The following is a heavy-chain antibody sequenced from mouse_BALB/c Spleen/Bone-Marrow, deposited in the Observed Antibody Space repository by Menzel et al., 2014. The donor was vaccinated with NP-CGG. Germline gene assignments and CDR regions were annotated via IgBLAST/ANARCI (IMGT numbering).Heavy chain of an antibody. Sequence: QVQLQQSGAELVKPGASVKLSCKASGYTFTSYYMYWVKQRPGQGLEWIGGINPSNGGTNFNEKFKSKATLTVDKSSSTAYMQLSSLTSEDSAVYYCTRDHYYYGSSYWYFDVWGAGTTATVSS. CDR2: INPSNGGT. V-gene: IGHV1S81*02. CDR1: GYTFTSYY. D-gene: IGHD1-1*01. J-gene: IGHJ1*01. CDR3: TRDHYYYGSSYWYFDV.